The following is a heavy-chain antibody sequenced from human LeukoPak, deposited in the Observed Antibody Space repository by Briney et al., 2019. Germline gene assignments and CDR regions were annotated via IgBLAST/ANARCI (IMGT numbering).Heavy chain of an antibody. D-gene: IGHD3-16*01. CDR1: GGSISSHY. CDR2: IYYSGSI. CDR3: ARVWSKGKDHYYYYYMDV. Sequence: SETLSLTCTVSGGSISSHYWSWIRQPPGKGLEWIGYIYYSGSINYNPSLKSRVTISVDTSKNQFSLKLSSVTAADTAVYYCARVWSKGKDHYYYYYMDVWGKGTTVTVSS. J-gene: IGHJ6*03. V-gene: IGHV4-59*11.